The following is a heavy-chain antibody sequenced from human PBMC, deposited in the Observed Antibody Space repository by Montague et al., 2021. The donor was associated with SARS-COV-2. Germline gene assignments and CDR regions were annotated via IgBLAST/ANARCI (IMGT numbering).Heavy chain of an antibody. J-gene: IGHJ4*02. CDR1: GGSFSCYY. Sequence: SETLSLTCAVYGGSFSCYYWNWIRQPPGKGLEWIGEINHSGSTNYNPSLKSRVTMSVDTSKNQFSLKLSSVTAADTAVYYCARGRRQGDGIRLGSLDYWGQGTLVTVSS. D-gene: IGHD2-15*01. CDR3: ARGRRQGDGIRLGSLDY. CDR2: INHSGST. V-gene: IGHV4-34*01.